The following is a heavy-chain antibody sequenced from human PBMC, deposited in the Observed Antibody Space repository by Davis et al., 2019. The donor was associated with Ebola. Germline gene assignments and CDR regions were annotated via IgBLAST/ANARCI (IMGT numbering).Heavy chain of an antibody. J-gene: IGHJ4*02. CDR1: GGSLISLNYC. Sequence: PSETLSLTCHVSGGSLISLNYCWGWIRQPPGQGREWPGSIYYTGTTSYSASLKSRVTMSVDTSKNQFSLRVKSVTAADTALYYCVRQTGRYENYFDSWGQGALVTVSS. D-gene: IGHD2-2*01. CDR2: IYYTGTT. CDR3: VRQTGRYENYFDS. V-gene: IGHV4-39*01.